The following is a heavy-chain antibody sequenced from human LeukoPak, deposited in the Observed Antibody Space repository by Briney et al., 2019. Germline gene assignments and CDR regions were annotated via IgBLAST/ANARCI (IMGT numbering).Heavy chain of an antibody. J-gene: IGHJ2*01. CDR3: ARLRWEITHYWYFDL. D-gene: IGHD4-23*01. CDR2: INPSGGDT. CDR1: GFTFNNFP. Sequence: GGSLRLSCAASGFTFNNFPMSWVRQAPGKGLEWVSAINPSGGDTYFPDSVRGRFTISRDDSKNTVYLQMDSLRAEDTAVYYCARLRWEITHYWYFDLWGRGALVTVSS. V-gene: IGHV3-23*01.